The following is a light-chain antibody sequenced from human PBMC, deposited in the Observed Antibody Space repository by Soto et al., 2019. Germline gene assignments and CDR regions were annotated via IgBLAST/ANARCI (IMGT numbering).Light chain of an antibody. J-gene: IGLJ2*01. Sequence: QSVLTQPPSVSGAPGQRVNISCTGSRSNIGAGYDVHWYQQLPGTAPKVLIYANSNRPSGVPDRFSGSKSGTSASLAITGLQAEDEADYYCQSYDSSLSVVFGGGTKLTVL. V-gene: IGLV1-40*01. CDR3: QSYDSSLSVV. CDR2: ANS. CDR1: RSNIGAGYD.